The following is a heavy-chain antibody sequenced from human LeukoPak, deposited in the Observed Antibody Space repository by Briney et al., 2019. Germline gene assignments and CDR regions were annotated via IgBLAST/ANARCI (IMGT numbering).Heavy chain of an antibody. D-gene: IGHD2-8*01. CDR3: ARDRGLGGCWSNAPYFDY. CDR2: IYTSGSI. CDR1: GRSIGNYY. Sequence: SETLSLTCTVSGRSIGNYYWSWIRQPAGKGLEWIGRIYTSGSINYNPSLEGRVSLSVDTSKNQFSLKLSSVTAADTAVYYCARDRGLGGCWSNAPYFDYWGQGTLVTVSS. V-gene: IGHV4-4*07. J-gene: IGHJ4*02.